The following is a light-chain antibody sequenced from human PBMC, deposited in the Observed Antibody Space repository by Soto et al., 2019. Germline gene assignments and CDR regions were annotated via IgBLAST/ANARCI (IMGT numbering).Light chain of an antibody. CDR1: QDISNY. Sequence: DIQMTQSPSSLSASVGDRVTITCQASQDISNYLNWYQQKPGKAPKLLIYDASNLETGVPSRFSGSGSGTYFTFTISSLQPEDIATYYCQKYDNPLITFGPGTKVDIK. CDR2: DAS. J-gene: IGKJ3*01. V-gene: IGKV1-33*01. CDR3: QKYDNPLIT.